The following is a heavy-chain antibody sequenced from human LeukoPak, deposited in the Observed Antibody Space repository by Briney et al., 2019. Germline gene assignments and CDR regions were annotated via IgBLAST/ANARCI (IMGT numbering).Heavy chain of an antibody. J-gene: IGHJ3*02. CDR1: GFTFSNYW. Sequence: PGGSLRLSCVVSGFTFSNYWMNWVRQAPGKGLEWVANTHEDGSQIYYVDSVKGRFSISRDNGKNSLYLQMNRLRVEDTAIYYCARTLRLRTPRAFDIWGQGTTVTVSS. D-gene: IGHD3-16*01. CDR2: THEDGSQI. V-gene: IGHV3-7*05. CDR3: ARTLRLRTPRAFDI.